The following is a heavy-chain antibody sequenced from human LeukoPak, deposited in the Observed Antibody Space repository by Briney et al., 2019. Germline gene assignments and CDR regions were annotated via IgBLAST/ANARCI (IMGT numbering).Heavy chain of an antibody. CDR2: ISSSSSYI. V-gene: IGHV3-21*01. CDR1: GFTFSSYS. Sequence: GGSLRLSCAASGFTFSSYSMNCVRQAPGKGLEGVSSISSSSSYIYYADSVKGRVTISRDNGKNSLYLQMTSLRAEDTAVYYCARELGYQLHNYYYGMDVWGQGTTVTVSS. CDR3: ARELGYQLHNYYYGMDV. D-gene: IGHD2-2*01. J-gene: IGHJ6*02.